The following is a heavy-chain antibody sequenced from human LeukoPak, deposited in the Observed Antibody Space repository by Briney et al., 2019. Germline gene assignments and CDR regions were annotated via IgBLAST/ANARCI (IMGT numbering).Heavy chain of an antibody. J-gene: IGHJ6*02. D-gene: IGHD3-10*01. V-gene: IGHV3-7*01. CDR3: ARDFNILLWFGESTYGMDV. CDR1: GFTFSSYW. CDR2: IKQDGSEK. Sequence: SGGSLRLSCAASGFTFSSYWMSWVRQAPGKGLEWVANIKQDGSEKYYVDSVKGRFTISGDNAKNSLYLQMNSLRAEDTAVYYCARDFNILLWFGESTYGMDVWGQGTTVTVSS.